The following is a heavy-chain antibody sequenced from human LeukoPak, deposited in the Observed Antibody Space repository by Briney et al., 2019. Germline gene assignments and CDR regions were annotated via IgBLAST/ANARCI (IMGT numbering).Heavy chain of an antibody. V-gene: IGHV5-51*01. D-gene: IGHD1/OR15-1a*01. CDR1: GYSFTSYW. CDR3: ATSESQTKFDY. J-gene: IGHJ4*02. Sequence: HGESLKISCKGSGYSFTSYWIGWVRQMPVKGLEWMGIIYPGDSDTRYSPSFQGQGTISADKSISTAYLQWSSLKASDTAMYYCATSESQTKFDYWGQGTLVTASS. CDR2: IYPGDSDT.